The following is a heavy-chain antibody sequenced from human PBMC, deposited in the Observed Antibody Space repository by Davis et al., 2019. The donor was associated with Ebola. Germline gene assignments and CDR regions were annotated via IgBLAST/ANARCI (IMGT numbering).Heavy chain of an antibody. CDR3: AKNPKNYYGMDV. CDR1: GFTFSSHW. CDR2: INSDGSST. Sequence: GESLKISCAASGFTFSSHWMHWVRQAPGKGLVWVSRINSDGSSTSYADSVKGRFTISRDNSKNTLYLQMNSLRAEDTAVYYCAKNPKNYYGMDVWGKGTTVTVSS. V-gene: IGHV3-74*01. J-gene: IGHJ6*04.